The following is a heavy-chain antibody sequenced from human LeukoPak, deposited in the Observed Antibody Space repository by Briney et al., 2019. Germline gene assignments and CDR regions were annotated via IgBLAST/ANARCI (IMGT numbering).Heavy chain of an antibody. V-gene: IGHV1-2*02. CDR1: GYTFTGYY. Sequence: ASVKASCKASGYTFTGYYMHWVRQAPGQGLEWMGWINPNSGGTNYAQKFQGRVTMTRDTSTSTVYMELSSLRSEDTAVYYCARAKDPVVPAAALDYWGQGTLVTVSS. CDR3: ARAKDPVVPAAALDY. J-gene: IGHJ4*02. CDR2: INPNSGGT. D-gene: IGHD2-2*01.